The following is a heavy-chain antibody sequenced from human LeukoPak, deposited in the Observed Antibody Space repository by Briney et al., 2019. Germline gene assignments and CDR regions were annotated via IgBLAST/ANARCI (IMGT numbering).Heavy chain of an antibody. CDR1: GGSVSSGGYY. CDR3: ARGTLRYWFDP. CDR2: IYYSGST. J-gene: IGHJ5*02. Sequence: SETLSLTCTVSGGSVSSGGYYWSWIRQPPGKGLEWIAYIYYSGSTNYNPSLKSRVTISVDTSKNQFSLKLSSVTAADTAVYYCARGTLRYWFDPWGQETLVTVSS. V-gene: IGHV4-61*08.